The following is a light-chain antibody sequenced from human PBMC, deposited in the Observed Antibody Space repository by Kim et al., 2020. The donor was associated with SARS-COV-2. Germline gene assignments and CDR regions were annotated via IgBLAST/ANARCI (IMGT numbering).Light chain of an antibody. CDR1: QSVSSSF. V-gene: IGKV3-20*01. Sequence: SPGERATLSCRASQSVSSSFLTWYQQKPGQAPRLLIFGASSRATGIPDRFSGFGSGTDFTLTISRLEPEDFAVYYCQQYGRSLFTFGPGTKVDIK. J-gene: IGKJ3*01. CDR3: QQYGRSLFT. CDR2: GAS.